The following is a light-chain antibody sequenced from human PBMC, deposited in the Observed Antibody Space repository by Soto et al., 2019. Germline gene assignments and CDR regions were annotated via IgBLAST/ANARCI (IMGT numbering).Light chain of an antibody. CDR1: QSISNP. Sequence: EIQITQFPSSMAASVVDRVIIACKTSQSISNPLIWYQQKPGEAPKPLIYTASTLYSGVPSRFIGSGSGTDFTLTISSLQPEDFATYYCQQGYRTPIIFGQGTRLVI. CDR3: QQGYRTPII. V-gene: IGKV1-39*01. CDR2: TAS. J-gene: IGKJ5*01.